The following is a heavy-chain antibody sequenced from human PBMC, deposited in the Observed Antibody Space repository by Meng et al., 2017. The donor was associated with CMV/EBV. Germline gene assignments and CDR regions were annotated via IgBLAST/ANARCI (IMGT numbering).Heavy chain of an antibody. CDR3: ASSSSVVVVADEGY. Sequence: GESLKISCAASGFTFSSYDMHWVRQAPGKGLEWVAVISYDGSNKYYADSVKGRFTISRDNSKNTLYLQMNSLRAEDTAMYYCASSSSVVVVADEGYWGQGTLVTVSS. V-gene: IGHV3-30*04. CDR1: GFTFSSYD. J-gene: IGHJ4*02. D-gene: IGHD2-15*01. CDR2: ISYDGSNK.